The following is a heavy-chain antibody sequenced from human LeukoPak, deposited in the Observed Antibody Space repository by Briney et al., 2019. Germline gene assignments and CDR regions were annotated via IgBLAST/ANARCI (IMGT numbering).Heavy chain of an antibody. CDR3: ARTLPADYYDSSGYYLHDAFDI. V-gene: IGHV1-46*01. D-gene: IGHD3-22*01. CDR2: INPSGGST. Sequence: ASVKVSCKASGYTFTSYYMHWVRQAPGQGLEWMGIINPSGGSTSYAQKFQGRVTMTRDTSTSTVYMELSSLRSEDTAVYYCARTLPADYYDSSGYYLHDAFDIWGQGTMVTVSS. CDR1: GYTFTSYY. J-gene: IGHJ3*02.